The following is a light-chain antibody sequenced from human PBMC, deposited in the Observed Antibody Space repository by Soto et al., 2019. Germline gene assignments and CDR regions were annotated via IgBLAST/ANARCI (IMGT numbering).Light chain of an antibody. CDR2: EDS. J-gene: IGLJ3*02. Sequence: QSVLTQPASVSGSPGQSITISCTGTSSDVGSYNLVSWYQQHPGKAPKVVIYEDSKRPSGVSDHFSGSKSGNTASLTISGLQADDEADYYCCSYAGSGTLVFGGGTKVTVL. CDR1: SSDVGSYNL. V-gene: IGLV2-23*01. CDR3: CSYAGSGTLV.